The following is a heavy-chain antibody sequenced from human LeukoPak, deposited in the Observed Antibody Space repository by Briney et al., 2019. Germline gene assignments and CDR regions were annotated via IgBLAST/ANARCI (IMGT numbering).Heavy chain of an antibody. V-gene: IGHV1-46*01. Sequence: ASVKVTCKASGDTFTSYYMHWVRQAPGQGLEWMGIINPSGGSTSYAQKFQGRVTMTRDTSTSTVYMELSSLRSEDTAVYYCARNGRAARLGDYWGQGTLVTVSS. CDR1: GDTFTSYY. D-gene: IGHD6-6*01. CDR3: ARNGRAARLGDY. CDR2: INPSGGST. J-gene: IGHJ4*02.